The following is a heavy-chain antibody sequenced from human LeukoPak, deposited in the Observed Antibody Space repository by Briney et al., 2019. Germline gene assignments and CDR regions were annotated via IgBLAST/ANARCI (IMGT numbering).Heavy chain of an antibody. J-gene: IGHJ4*02. CDR2: ISSSSSTI. D-gene: IGHD1-26*01. CDR3: ARDRYEGTGYSGSYYEGY. V-gene: IGHV3-48*04. Sequence: GGSLRLSCAASGFTFSSYSMNWVRQAPGKGLEWVSYISSSSSTIYYADSVKGRFTISRDNAKNSLYLQMNSLRAEDTAVYYCARDRYEGTGYSGSYYEGYWGQGTLVTVSS. CDR1: GFTFSSYS.